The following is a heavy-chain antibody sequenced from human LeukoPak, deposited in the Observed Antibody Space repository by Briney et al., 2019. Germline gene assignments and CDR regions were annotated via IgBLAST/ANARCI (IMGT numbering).Heavy chain of an antibody. D-gene: IGHD3-22*01. Sequence: GGSLRLSCAASGFTFSSYGMHWVRQAPGKGLEWVAVISYDGSNKYYADSVKGRFTISRDNSKNTLFLQMNSLRAEDTAVYYCAKENYYESSAYSDYWGQGTLVTVSS. CDR3: AKENYYESSAYSDY. J-gene: IGHJ4*02. V-gene: IGHV3-30*18. CDR2: ISYDGSNK. CDR1: GFTFSSYG.